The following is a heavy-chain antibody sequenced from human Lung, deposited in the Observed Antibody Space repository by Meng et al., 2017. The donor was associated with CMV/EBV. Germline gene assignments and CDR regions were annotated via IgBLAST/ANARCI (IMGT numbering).Heavy chain of an antibody. V-gene: IGHV1-2*02. CDR2: INPNSGGT. Sequence: ASVXVSXKASGYTFSDNYIHWVRQAPGQGLEWMGWINPNSGGTNYAQKFQGRVTMTRDTSISTAYMELSRLRSDDTAVYYCATLGGLSSSSYYYYYYGMDVWXQGTXVTVSS. J-gene: IGHJ6*02. D-gene: IGHD6-6*01. CDR1: GYTFSDNY. CDR3: ATLGGLSSSSYYYYYYGMDV.